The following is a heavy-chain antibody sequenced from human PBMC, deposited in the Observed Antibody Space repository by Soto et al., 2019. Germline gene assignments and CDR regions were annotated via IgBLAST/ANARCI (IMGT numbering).Heavy chain of an antibody. Sequence: SCAASGFTFSSYWMHWVRQAPGKGLVWVSRINSDGSSTSYADSVKGRFTISRDNAKNTLYLQMNSLRAEDTAVYYCARGRWSSSWYLFQPQKNYYGMDVWGQGTTVTVSS. CDR1: GFTFSSYW. J-gene: IGHJ6*02. CDR3: ARGRWSSSWYLFQPQKNYYGMDV. D-gene: IGHD6-13*01. V-gene: IGHV3-74*01. CDR2: INSDGSST.